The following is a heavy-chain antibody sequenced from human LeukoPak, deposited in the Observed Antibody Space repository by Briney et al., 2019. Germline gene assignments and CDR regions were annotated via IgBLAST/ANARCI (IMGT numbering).Heavy chain of an antibody. CDR1: GYTFTSYW. Sequence: GESLKISCKGYGYTFTSYWIGWVRQMPGKGLEWMGIISPDDSDTRYSPSFQGQVTISADKSTTTAYLQWSSLKASDTAMYYCARHRGSSGFPPYHYYYMDVWGKGTTVTVSS. J-gene: IGHJ6*03. D-gene: IGHD3-22*01. CDR3: ARHRGSSGFPPYHYYYMDV. V-gene: IGHV5-51*01. CDR2: ISPDDSDT.